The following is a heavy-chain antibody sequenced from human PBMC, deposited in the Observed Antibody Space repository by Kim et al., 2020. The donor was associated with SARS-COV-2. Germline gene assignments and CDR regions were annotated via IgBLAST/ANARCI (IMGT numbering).Heavy chain of an antibody. V-gene: IGHV4-4*08. CDR1: GASISSDY. Sequence: SETLSLTCTVSGASISSDYWSWIRQPPGKGLEWMWYIYKSGTTNYNPSLKSRVIISSDTSKNQFSLNLRSVTAADTAVYYCARSYSGTYFAAFDIWGPGTMATVSS. CDR2: IYKSGTT. J-gene: IGHJ3*02. D-gene: IGHD1-26*01. CDR3: ARSYSGTYFAAFDI.